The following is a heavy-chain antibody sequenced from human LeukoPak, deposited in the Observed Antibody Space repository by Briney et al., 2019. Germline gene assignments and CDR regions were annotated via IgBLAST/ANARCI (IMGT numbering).Heavy chain of an antibody. CDR2: TYTSGST. D-gene: IGHD4-23*01. J-gene: IGHJ4*02. CDR1: GGSISRYF. V-gene: IGHV4-4*07. Sequence: SETLSLTCTVSGGSISRYFRSWIRQPAGKGLEGIGRTYTSGSTNYHPSLKSRVTMSVDTSKLQFSLKLSSVAAADTAVYYCARATVGHWYFDYWGQGTLVTVAS. CDR3: ARATVGHWYFDY.